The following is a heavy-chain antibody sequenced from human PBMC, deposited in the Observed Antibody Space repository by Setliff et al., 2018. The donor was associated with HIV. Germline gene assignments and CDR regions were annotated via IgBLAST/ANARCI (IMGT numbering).Heavy chain of an antibody. CDR2: ISGSGGST. Sequence: PSETLSLTCAVYGGSFSGYYWSWLRQPPGKGLEWVSGISGSGGSTYYADSVKGRFTISRDNAKNTLYLQMNSLRAEDTAVYYCARDLSYDYDRSSDTFDYWGQGTLDTVSS. V-gene: IGHV3-23*01. CDR3: ARDLSYDYDRSSDTFDY. J-gene: IGHJ4*02. CDR1: GGSFSGYY. D-gene: IGHD3-22*01.